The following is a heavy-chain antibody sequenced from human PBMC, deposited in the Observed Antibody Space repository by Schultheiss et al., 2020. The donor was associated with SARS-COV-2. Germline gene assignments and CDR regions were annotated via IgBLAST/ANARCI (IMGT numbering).Heavy chain of an antibody. V-gene: IGHV1-18*01. CDR2: ISAYNGNT. J-gene: IGHJ6*02. CDR3: ARDLGATKRGMDV. Sequence: ASVKVSCKASGGTFSSYAISWVRQAPGQGLEWMGWISAYNGNTNYAQKLQGRVTMTTDTSTSTAYMELRSLRSDDTAVYYCARDLGATKRGMDVWGQGTTVKVSS. D-gene: IGHD1-26*01. CDR1: GGTFSSYA.